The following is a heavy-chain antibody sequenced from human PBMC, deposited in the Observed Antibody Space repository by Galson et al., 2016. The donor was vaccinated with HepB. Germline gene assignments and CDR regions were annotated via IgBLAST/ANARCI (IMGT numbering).Heavy chain of an antibody. J-gene: IGHJ4*02. D-gene: IGHD6-19*01. CDR2: ISSSRSPM. CDR1: GFPLSSYN. V-gene: IGHV3-48*02. CDR3: AREGSSGWFRNYYSDY. Sequence: SLRLSCAVSGFPLSSYNMNWVRQAPGKGLEWVSYISSSRSPMYYADSVKGRFIISRDDAKNSVYLQMNSLRDEDTAVYYCAREGSSGWFRNYYSDYWGQGTLVTVSS.